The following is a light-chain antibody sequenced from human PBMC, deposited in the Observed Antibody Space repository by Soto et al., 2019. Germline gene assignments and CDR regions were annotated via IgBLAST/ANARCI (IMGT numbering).Light chain of an antibody. J-gene: IGKJ3*01. CDR3: QQYGSSPFA. CDR1: QSVSSNY. V-gene: IGKV3-20*01. CDR2: AAS. Sequence: EIVLTQSPGTLSLSPGERATLSCRASQSVSSNYLAWYQQKPGQAPRLLISAASSRATGIPYRFSGSGSGTDFTLTISGLEPEDFAVYYCQQYGSSPFAFGAGTKVDIK.